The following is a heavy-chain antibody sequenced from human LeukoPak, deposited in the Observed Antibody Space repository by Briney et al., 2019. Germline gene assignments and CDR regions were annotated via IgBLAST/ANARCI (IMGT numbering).Heavy chain of an antibody. Sequence: GRSLRLSCAASGFTFSSYGMHWVRQAPGKGLEWVAVIWYDGSNKYYADSVKGRFTISRDNSKNTLYLQTNSLRAEDTAVYYCARVPHRGVATIINFDYWGQGTLVTVSS. CDR1: GFTFSSYG. J-gene: IGHJ4*02. CDR2: IWYDGSNK. D-gene: IGHD5-12*01. V-gene: IGHV3-33*01. CDR3: ARVPHRGVATIINFDY.